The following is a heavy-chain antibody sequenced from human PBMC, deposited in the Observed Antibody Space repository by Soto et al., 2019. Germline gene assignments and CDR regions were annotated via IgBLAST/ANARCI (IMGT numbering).Heavy chain of an antibody. Sequence: SETLSLTCAVYGGSFSGYYWSWIRQPPGKGLEWIGEINHSGSTNYNPSLKSRVTISVDTSKNQFSLKLSSVTAADTAVYYCARGRGLRFLEWTSYHYYYMDVWGKGTTVTVSS. CDR3: ARGRGLRFLEWTSYHYYYMDV. CDR1: GGSFSGYY. CDR2: INHSGST. J-gene: IGHJ6*03. V-gene: IGHV4-34*01. D-gene: IGHD3-3*01.